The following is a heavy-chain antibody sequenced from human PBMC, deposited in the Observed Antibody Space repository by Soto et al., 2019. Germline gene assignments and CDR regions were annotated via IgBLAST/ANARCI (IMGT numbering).Heavy chain of an antibody. V-gene: IGHV1-46*01. CDR1: GYTFTSYY. J-gene: IGHJ6*02. CDR2: INPSGGST. Sequence: QVQLVQSGAEVKKPGASVKVSCKASGYTFTSYYMHWVRQAPGQGLEWMGIINPSGGSTSYAQKFQGRVTMTRDTSTSTVYMELSSLRSEDTAVYYCASEYSSSPPVYGMDVWGQGTTVTVSS. D-gene: IGHD6-6*01. CDR3: ASEYSSSPPVYGMDV.